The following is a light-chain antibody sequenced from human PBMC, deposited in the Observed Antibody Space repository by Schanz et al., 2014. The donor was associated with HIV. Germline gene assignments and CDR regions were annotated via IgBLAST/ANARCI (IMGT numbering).Light chain of an antibody. J-gene: IGLJ3*02. V-gene: IGLV2-14*01. CDR3: SSYTTSSTLV. Sequence: QSVLTQPASVSGSPGQSITISCTGSSSDVGGYNYVSWYQQYPGKAPTLIIYDVSDRPSGVSNRFSGSKSGNTASLTISGLQAEDEADYYCSSYTTSSTLVFRGGTKVTVL. CDR2: DVS. CDR1: SSDVGGYNY.